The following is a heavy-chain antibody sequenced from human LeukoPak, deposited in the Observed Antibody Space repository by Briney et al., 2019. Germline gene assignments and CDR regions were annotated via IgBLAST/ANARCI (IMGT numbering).Heavy chain of an antibody. J-gene: IGHJ4*02. CDR3: ARASGQLGTANFDY. CDR2: TYYRSKWYN. D-gene: IGHD7-27*01. Sequence: SQTLSLTCAISGDSVSSNSAAWNWIRQSPSRGLEWLGRTYYRSKWYNDYAVSAKSRITINPDTSKNQFSLQLNSVTPEDTAVYYCARASGQLGTANFDYWGQGTLVTVSS. CDR1: GDSVSSNSAA. V-gene: IGHV6-1*01.